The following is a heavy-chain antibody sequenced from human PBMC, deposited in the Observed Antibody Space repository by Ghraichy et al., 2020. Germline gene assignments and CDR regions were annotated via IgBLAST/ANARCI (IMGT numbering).Heavy chain of an antibody. Sequence: SETLSLTCTVSGGSISSYYWSWIRQPPGKGLEWIGYIYYSGSTNYNPSLKSRVTISVDTSKNQFSLKLSSVTAADTAVYYCARHDYGDYGGGAFDIWGQGTMVTVSS. J-gene: IGHJ3*02. V-gene: IGHV4-59*01. D-gene: IGHD4-17*01. CDR3: ARHDYGDYGGGAFDI. CDR1: GGSISSYY. CDR2: IYYSGST.